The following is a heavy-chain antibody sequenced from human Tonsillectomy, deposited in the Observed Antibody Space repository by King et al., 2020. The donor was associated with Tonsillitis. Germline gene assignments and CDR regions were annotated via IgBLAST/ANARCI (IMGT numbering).Heavy chain of an antibody. D-gene: IGHD6-13*01. CDR2: MNPSSGET. J-gene: IGHJ6*02. CDR3: ARGASSSWXRLXXTYYXMDV. V-gene: IGHV1-8*01. CDR1: GYTFTSHD. Sequence: QFQLVQSGAEVKKPGASVKVSCKTSGYTFTSHDINWVRQATGQGLEWVGWMNPSSGETGYAQKFQGRVTMTRDTSVSTVYMELNSLTSDDTDLYYCARGASSSWXRLXXTYYXMDVWGQGTTXTVXS.